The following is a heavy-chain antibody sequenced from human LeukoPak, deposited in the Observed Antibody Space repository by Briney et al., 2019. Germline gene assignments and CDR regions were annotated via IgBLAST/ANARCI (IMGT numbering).Heavy chain of an antibody. D-gene: IGHD1-1*01. Sequence: PSETLSLTCTVSGGSISSHYWAWIRQPPGQGLEWIATIYYSGSTYYNPSLKSRVTISVDTSKNHFSLKLSSVTAADTAVYYCARYQTATTTVFDYWGQGTLVTVSS. CDR3: ARYQTATTTVFDY. CDR2: IYYSGST. J-gene: IGHJ4*02. V-gene: IGHV4-39*02. CDR1: GGSISSHY.